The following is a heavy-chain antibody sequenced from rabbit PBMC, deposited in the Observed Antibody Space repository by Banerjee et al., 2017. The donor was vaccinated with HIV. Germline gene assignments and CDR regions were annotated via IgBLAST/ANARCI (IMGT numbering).Heavy chain of an antibody. Sequence: QEQLEESGGDLVKPGASLTLTCTASGFSFSSSYYMCWVRQAPGKGLEWIACIYAGGTGNIYYASWAKGRFTISKTSSTTVTLQMTSLTAADTATYFCARGVSAYDSDGDYNLWGPGTLVTVS. CDR1: GFSFSSSYY. V-gene: IGHV1S45*01. D-gene: IGHD2-1*01. CDR3: ARGVSAYDSDGDYNL. CDR2: IYAGGTGNI. J-gene: IGHJ4*01.